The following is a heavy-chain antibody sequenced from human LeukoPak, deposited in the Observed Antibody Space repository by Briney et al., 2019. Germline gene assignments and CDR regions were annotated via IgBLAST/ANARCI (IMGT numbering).Heavy chain of an antibody. V-gene: IGHV1-18*01. CDR2: NSAYNGNP. Sequence: ASVKVSCKASGYTFSSYGISWVRQAPGQGLEWMGWNSAYNGNPNYAQGLQDRVTMTTDTSTSTAYMELRSLRSDDTAVYYCARARTDLRFLEWLPPDYWGQGTLVTVSS. CDR1: GYTFSSYG. CDR3: ARARTDLRFLEWLPPDY. D-gene: IGHD3-3*01. J-gene: IGHJ4*02.